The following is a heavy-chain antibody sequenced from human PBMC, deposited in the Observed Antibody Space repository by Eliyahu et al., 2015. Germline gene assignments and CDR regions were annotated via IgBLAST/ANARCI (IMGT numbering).Heavy chain of an antibody. D-gene: IGHD1-26*01. CDR1: GGXLNRSP. V-gene: IGHV1-69*01. CDR2: VIPILXTP. CDR3: TSHDTYSLNYXFDY. Sequence: QVQLVQSGAEVKKPGSSVKVSCKSSGGXLNRSPISWVRQAPGQGLEWLGGVIPILXTPKXAQRFQGRVTITADDSTSTAYMELSXLRSEDTALYYCTSHDTYSLNYXFDYWGQGTLVTVSS. J-gene: IGHJ4*02.